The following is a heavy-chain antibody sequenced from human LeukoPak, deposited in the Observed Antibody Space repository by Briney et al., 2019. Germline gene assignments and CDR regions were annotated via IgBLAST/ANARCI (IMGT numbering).Heavy chain of an antibody. V-gene: IGHV4-59*01. J-gene: IGHJ6*02. CDR3: ARAAFCGGDCFSVYYYYYAMDV. CDR1: GGSISSYF. D-gene: IGHD2-21*02. CDR2: VYYSGST. Sequence: PSETLSLTCTVSGGSISSYFWSWIRQPPGMGLEWIGYVYYSGSTNYNPSLKSRVTISVDTSKNQFSLKLTSVTAADTAVYFCARAAFCGGDCFSVYYYYYAMDVWGQGTTVTVSS.